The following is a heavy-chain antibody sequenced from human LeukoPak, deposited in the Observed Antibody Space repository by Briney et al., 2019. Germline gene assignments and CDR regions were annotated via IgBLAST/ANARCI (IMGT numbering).Heavy chain of an antibody. D-gene: IGHD4-11*01. Sequence: SETLSLTCTVSGGSLGSYYWNWIRQPPGKGLEWIGNIYYSNANYNPFLKRRVAISVDTSMNQFSLKLTSVTAADTAVYYCARVTDYRIDYWGQGTLVTVSS. CDR3: ARVTDYRIDY. CDR1: GGSLGSYY. CDR2: IYYSNA. V-gene: IGHV4-59*01. J-gene: IGHJ4*02.